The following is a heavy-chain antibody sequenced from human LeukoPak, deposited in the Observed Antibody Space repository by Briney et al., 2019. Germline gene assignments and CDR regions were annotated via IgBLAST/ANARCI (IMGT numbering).Heavy chain of an antibody. Sequence: GGSLRLSCVVSGFSFSNNYIIWVRQAPGNGLERVSVIYGDGRTSHSASVRGRFTISRDNSKNIVSLQMNNLRAEDTAVYYCARGRGLGVVSPYFDCWGQGTLVTVSS. CDR3: ARGRGLGVVSPYFDC. J-gene: IGHJ4*02. V-gene: IGHV3-53*01. CDR2: IYGDGRT. D-gene: IGHD3-3*01. CDR1: GFSFSNNY.